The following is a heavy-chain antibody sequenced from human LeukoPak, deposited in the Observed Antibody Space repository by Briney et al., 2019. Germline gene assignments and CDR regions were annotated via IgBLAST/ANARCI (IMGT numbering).Heavy chain of an antibody. D-gene: IGHD4-17*01. CDR2: IYYSGST. CDR3: ARRPVTTPPFYCYYIDV. Sequence: SETLSLTCTLSGGSISSYYWSRIRQPPGKGLEWIGYIYYSGSTNYNPSLKSRVTISVDTSKNQFSLNLSSVTAADTAVYYCARRPVTTPPFYCYYIDVCGKGTTVTVSS. CDR1: GGSISSYY. V-gene: IGHV4-59*01. J-gene: IGHJ6*03.